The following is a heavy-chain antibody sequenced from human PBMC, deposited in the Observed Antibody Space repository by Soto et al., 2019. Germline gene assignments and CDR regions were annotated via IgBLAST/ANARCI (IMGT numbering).Heavy chain of an antibody. D-gene: IGHD3-22*01. J-gene: IGHJ6*02. CDR1: GGSISSGGYY. CDR2: INHSGST. V-gene: IGHV4-39*07. Sequence: SETLSLTCTVSGGSISSGGYYWSWIRQPPGKGLEWIGEINHSGSTNYNPSLKSRVTISVDTSKNQFSLKLSSVTAADTAVYYCARGRGSSGYYSKQYYYYGMDVWGQGTTVTVSS. CDR3: ARGRGSSGYYSKQYYYYGMDV.